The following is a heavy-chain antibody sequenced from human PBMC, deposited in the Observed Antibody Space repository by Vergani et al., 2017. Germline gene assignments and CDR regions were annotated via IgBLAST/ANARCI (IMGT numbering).Heavy chain of an antibody. J-gene: IGHJ6*02. CDR3: ARDDLGYSYGLRGGDYGMDV. V-gene: IGHV4-61*02. Sequence: QVQLQESGPGLVKPSQTLSLTCTVSGSSISSGSYYWSWIRQPAGKGLEWIGRIYTSGSTNYNPSLKSRVTISVDTSKNQFSLKLSSVTAADTAVYYCARDDLGYSYGLRGGDYGMDVWGQGTTVTVSS. D-gene: IGHD5-18*01. CDR1: GSSISSGSYY. CDR2: IYTSGST.